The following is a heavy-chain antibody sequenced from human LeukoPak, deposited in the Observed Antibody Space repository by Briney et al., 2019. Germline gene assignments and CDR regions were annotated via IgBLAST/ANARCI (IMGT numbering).Heavy chain of an antibody. CDR1: GYTFTSYY. V-gene: IGHV1-46*01. Sequence: ASVKVSCKASGYTFTSYYMHWVRQAPGQGLEWMGIINPSGGSTSYAQKFQGRVTMTRDMSTSTVYMELSSLRSEDTAVYYCAGGGYGDYGRPPDYYYYYMDLWGKGTTVSVSS. D-gene: IGHD4-17*01. CDR3: AGGGYGDYGRPPDYYYYYMDL. J-gene: IGHJ6*03. CDR2: INPSGGST.